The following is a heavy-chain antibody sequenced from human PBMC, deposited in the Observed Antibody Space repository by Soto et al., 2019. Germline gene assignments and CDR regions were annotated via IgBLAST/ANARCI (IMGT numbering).Heavy chain of an antibody. V-gene: IGHV4-34*01. CDR2: INHSGST. J-gene: IGHJ5*01. CDR1: GGSFSDYY. D-gene: IGHD6-25*01. Sequence: SETLSLTCAVYGGSFSDYYWSWIRQPPGKGLEWIGEINHSGSTNYNPSLKSRVTISIDTSKNQFSLKLSSVTAADTAVYYCARGHSSSAGRGNDDWLDPWGQGTLVTVSS. CDR3: ARGHSSSAGRGNDDWLDP.